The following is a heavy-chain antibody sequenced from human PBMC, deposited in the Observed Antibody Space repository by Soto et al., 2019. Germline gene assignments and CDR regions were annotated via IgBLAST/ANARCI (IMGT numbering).Heavy chain of an antibody. CDR1: GFTFSSYA. CDR2: ISGSGGST. V-gene: IGHV3-23*01. CDR3: AKDLTSGIVVVTAFDY. Sequence: LRLSCAASGFTFSSYAMSWVRQAPGKGLEWVSAISGSGGSTYYADSVKGRFTISRDNSKNTLYLQMNSLRAEDTAVYYCAKDLTSGIVVVTAFDYWGQGTLVTVSS. J-gene: IGHJ4*02. D-gene: IGHD3-22*01.